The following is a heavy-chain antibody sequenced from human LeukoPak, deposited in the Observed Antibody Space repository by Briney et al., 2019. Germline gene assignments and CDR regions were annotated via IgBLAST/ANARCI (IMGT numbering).Heavy chain of an antibody. CDR1: GGSISSSSYY. D-gene: IGHD3-10*01. Sequence: NSSETLSLTCTVSGGSISSSSYYWGWIRQPPGKGLEWIGSIYYSGSTYYNPSLKSRVTISVDTSKNQFSLKLSSVTAADTAVYYCAATMVRGVHTHFDYWGQGTLVTVSS. CDR2: IYYSGST. J-gene: IGHJ4*02. V-gene: IGHV4-39*01. CDR3: AATMVRGVHTHFDY.